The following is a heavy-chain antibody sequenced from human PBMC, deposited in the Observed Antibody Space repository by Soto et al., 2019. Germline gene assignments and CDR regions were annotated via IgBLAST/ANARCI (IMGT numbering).Heavy chain of an antibody. Sequence: ATVKVSCKASGYSFTSNAITWVRQAPGQGLEWMGWISTYSGDANYAQKFQGRVTMTTDTSTNTAYMELRSLRSDDTAVNYFDYWGQGTLVTVSS. CDR3: DY. CDR1: GYSFTSNA. V-gene: IGHV1-18*04. CDR2: ISTYSGDA. J-gene: IGHJ4*02.